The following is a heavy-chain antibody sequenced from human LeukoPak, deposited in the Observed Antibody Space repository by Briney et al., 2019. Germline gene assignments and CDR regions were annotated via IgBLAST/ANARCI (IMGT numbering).Heavy chain of an antibody. J-gene: IGHJ3*02. Sequence: GGSLRLSCAASGFTFDDYAMHWVRQAPGKGLEWVSSISGGGGSTYYADSVKGRFTISRDNSKITLYLQMNSLRAEDTAVYYCAKDIVVVTSGANAFDIWGQGTMVTVSS. CDR1: GFTFDDYA. D-gene: IGHD2-21*02. CDR2: ISGGGGST. V-gene: IGHV3-23*01. CDR3: AKDIVVVTSGANAFDI.